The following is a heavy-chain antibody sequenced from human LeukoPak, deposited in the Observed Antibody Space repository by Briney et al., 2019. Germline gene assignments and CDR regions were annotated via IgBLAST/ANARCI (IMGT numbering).Heavy chain of an antibody. J-gene: IGHJ4*02. V-gene: IGHV1-18*01. CDR2: ISAYNGNT. D-gene: IGHD6-13*01. CDR1: GYTFTSYA. CDR3: ARESPATGVDY. Sequence: ASVKVSCKASGYTFTSYAMNWVRQAPGQGLEWMGWISAYNGNTNYAQKFQGRVTMTTGTSTNTAYMELRSLRSDDTAVYYCARESPATGVDYWGQGTLVTVSS.